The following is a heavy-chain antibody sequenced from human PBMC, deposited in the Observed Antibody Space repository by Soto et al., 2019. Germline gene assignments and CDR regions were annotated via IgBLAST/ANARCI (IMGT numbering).Heavy chain of an antibody. CDR2: IYAGGST. D-gene: IGHD6-19*01. J-gene: IGHJ5*02. V-gene: IGHV3-53*01. CDR3: ARPYSSNSNWFDP. CDR1: GLIVSDNY. Sequence: PGGSLRLSCVASGLIVSDNYMNWVRQAPGKGLEWVSIIYAGGSTYYADSVKGRFSISRDNSRNTLFLQMSSLRVEDTAVYYCARPYSSNSNWFDPWGQGTLVTVSS.